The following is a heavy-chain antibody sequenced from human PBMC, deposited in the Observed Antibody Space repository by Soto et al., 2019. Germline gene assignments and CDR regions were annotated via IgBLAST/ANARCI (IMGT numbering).Heavy chain of an antibody. CDR3: AKDAQQLLFRIAVAGVTKFDY. V-gene: IGHV3-23*01. D-gene: IGHD6-19*01. CDR1: GFTFSSYA. Sequence: GGSLRLSCAASGFTFSSYAMSWVRQAPGKGLEWVSAISGSGGSTYYADSVKGRFTISRDNSKNTLYLQMNSLRAEDTAVYYCAKDAQQLLFRIAVAGVTKFDYWGQGTLVTVSS. CDR2: ISGSGGST. J-gene: IGHJ4*02.